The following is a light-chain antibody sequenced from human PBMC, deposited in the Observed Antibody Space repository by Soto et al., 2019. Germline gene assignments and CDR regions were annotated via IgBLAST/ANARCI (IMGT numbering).Light chain of an antibody. Sequence: QSVLTQPPSASGTPGQGVTISCSGSTSNIGSNYVYWYQQLPGTAPKLLIYRNNQRPSGVPDRFSGSKSGTSASLAISGLRSDDEADYFSATWDDSQNGFYGCATGTKVTVL. CDR1: TSNIGSNY. CDR3: ATWDDSQNGFYG. CDR2: RNN. J-gene: IGLJ1*01. V-gene: IGLV1-47*01.